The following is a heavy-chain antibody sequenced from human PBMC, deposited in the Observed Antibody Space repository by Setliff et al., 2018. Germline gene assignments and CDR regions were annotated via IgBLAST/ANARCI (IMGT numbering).Heavy chain of an antibody. CDR2: ISAYNGNT. D-gene: IGHD3-9*01. CDR3: ARGDYDILTGYAQDDALGADAFDI. Sequence: ASVKVSCKASGGPLNSYSFSWVRQAPGQGLEWMGWISAYNGNTNYAQKLQGRVTMTTDTSTSTAYMELRSLRSDDTAVYYCARGDYDILTGYAQDDALGADAFDIWGQGTMVTVSS. J-gene: IGHJ3*02. V-gene: IGHV1-18*01. CDR1: GGPLNSYS.